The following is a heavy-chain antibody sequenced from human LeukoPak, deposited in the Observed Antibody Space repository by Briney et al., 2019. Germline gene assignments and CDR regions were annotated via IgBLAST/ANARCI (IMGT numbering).Heavy chain of an antibody. CDR2: IYHSGST. D-gene: IGHD5-24*01. Sequence: PSGTLSLTCAVSGGSISSSNWWSWVRQPPGKGLEWIGEIYHSGSTNYNPFLKSRVTISVDKCKNQFSLKLSSVTAADTAVYYCARQGAWLQLGPKGDYYYRFYMYGWGKGITVTISS. CDR1: GGSISSSNW. CDR3: ARQGAWLQLGPKGDYYYRFYMYG. V-gene: IGHV4-4*02. J-gene: IGHJ6*03.